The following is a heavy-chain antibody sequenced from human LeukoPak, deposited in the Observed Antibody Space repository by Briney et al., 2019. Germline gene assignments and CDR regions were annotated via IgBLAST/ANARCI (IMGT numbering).Heavy chain of an antibody. V-gene: IGHV1-3*01. J-gene: IGHJ3*02. CDR3: ARVRLGTMIVVDAFDI. D-gene: IGHD3-22*01. CDR2: INAGNGNT. Sequence: ASVKVSCKASGYTFTSYVMHWVRQAPGQRLEWMGWINAGNGNTKYSQEFQGRVTMTRDTSISTAYIELSRLRSDDTAVYYCARVRLGTMIVVDAFDIWGQGTMVTVSS. CDR1: GYTFTSYV.